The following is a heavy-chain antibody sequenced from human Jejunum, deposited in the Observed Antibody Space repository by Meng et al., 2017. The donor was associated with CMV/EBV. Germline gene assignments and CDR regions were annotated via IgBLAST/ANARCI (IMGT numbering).Heavy chain of an antibody. CDR1: GFSFSTYW. D-gene: IGHD1-26*01. CDR2: IKEDGGQK. V-gene: IGHV3-7*03. Sequence: SGFSFSTYWMTWVRQAPGKGLEWLANIKEDGGQKNYVDSLKGRFTISRDNSKNSLYLQMNSLRAEDTAFYYCARDKDTGTYYSDYWGQGTLVTVSS. J-gene: IGHJ4*02. CDR3: ARDKDTGTYYSDY.